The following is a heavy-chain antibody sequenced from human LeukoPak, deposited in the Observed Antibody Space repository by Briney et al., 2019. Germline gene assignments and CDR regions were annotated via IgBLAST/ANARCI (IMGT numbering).Heavy chain of an antibody. CDR3: ARGLYPDYYVSSGSSPPEH. J-gene: IGHJ1*01. CDR2: ISSSGSYI. CDR1: GFIFTNYF. V-gene: IGHV3-21*01. D-gene: IGHD3-22*01. Sequence: GGSLRLSCAASGFIFTNYFMSWVRQAPGKGLEWVSSISSSGSYIYYADSMQGRFTISRDNSKNSLFLQMNSLRAEDTAVYYCARGLYPDYYVSSGSSPPEHWGQGTLVTVSS.